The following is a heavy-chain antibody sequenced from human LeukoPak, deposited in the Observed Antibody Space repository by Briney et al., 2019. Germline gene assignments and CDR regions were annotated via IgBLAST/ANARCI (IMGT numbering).Heavy chain of an antibody. CDR1: GGTLSDYA. V-gene: IGHV1-69*13. Sequence: ASVKVSCKASGGTLSDYAISWVRQAPGQGLEWMGGIIPIFYTTNYAQKFQGRVTITEDESTSTANMELSSLKSEDTAVYYCARGDCRSTSCYGSGYYHMDVWGKGTTVTISS. D-gene: IGHD2-2*01. J-gene: IGHJ6*03. CDR3: ARGDCRSTSCYGSGYYHMDV. CDR2: IIPIFYTT.